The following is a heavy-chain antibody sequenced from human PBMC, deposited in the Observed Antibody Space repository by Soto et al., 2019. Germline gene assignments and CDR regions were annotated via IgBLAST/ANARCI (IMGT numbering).Heavy chain of an antibody. CDR2: IYHSGST. D-gene: IGHD4-17*01. CDR1: GGSSSSSNW. V-gene: IGHV4-4*02. Sequence: ASQTLSLTCGVSGGSSSSSNWWSWVRQPPGKGLEWIGEIYHSGSTNYNPSLKSRVTISVDKSKNQFSLKLSSVTAADTAVYYCARVWTTVTNWFDPWGQGTLVTVSS. J-gene: IGHJ5*02. CDR3: ARVWTTVTNWFDP.